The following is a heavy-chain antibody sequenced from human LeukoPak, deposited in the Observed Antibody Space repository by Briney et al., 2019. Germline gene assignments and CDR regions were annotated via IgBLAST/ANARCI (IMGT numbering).Heavy chain of an antibody. CDR1: GFTFTTYT. V-gene: IGHV3-64*01. Sequence: PGGSLRLSCAASGFTFTTYTIHWVCQAPGKGLEYVSAVVGNGGTTYYANSVKGRFTISRDNSKNTVYLQMGSLRAEDTAVYYCARERAFYYFDYWGQGALVTVSS. CDR2: VVGNGGTT. J-gene: IGHJ4*02. CDR3: ARERAFYYFDY.